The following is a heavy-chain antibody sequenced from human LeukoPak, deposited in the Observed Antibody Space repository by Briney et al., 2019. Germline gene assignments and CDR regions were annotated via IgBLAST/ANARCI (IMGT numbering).Heavy chain of an antibody. Sequence: SETLSLTCAVYGGSFSGYYWSWIRQPPGKGLEWIGEINHRGSTNYNPSLKSRVTISVDTSKNQFSLKLSSVTAADTAVYYCARHPYSGSYYEGYFQHWGQGTLVTVSS. D-gene: IGHD1-26*01. V-gene: IGHV4-34*01. CDR2: INHRGST. CDR3: ARHPYSGSYYEGYFQH. CDR1: GGSFSGYY. J-gene: IGHJ1*01.